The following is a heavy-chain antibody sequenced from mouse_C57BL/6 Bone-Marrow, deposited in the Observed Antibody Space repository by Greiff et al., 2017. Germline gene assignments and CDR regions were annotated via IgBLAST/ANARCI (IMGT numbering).Heavy chain of an antibody. D-gene: IGHD1-1*01. CDR1: GYAFTNYL. CDR2: INPGSGGT. J-gene: IGHJ1*03. V-gene: IGHV1-54*01. Sequence: VQLQQSGAELVRPGTSVKVSCKASGYAFTNYLIEWVKQRPGQGLEWIGVINPGSGGTNYNEKFKGKATLTADKSSSTAYMQLSSLTSEDSAVYFCARGDYGSSYPHWYFDVWGTGTTVTVSS. CDR3: ARGDYGSSYPHWYFDV.